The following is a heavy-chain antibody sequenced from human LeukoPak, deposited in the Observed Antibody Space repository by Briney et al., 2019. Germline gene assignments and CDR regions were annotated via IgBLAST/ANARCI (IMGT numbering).Heavy chain of an antibody. Sequence: SETLSLTCTVSGGSISSYYWSWIRQPPGKGLEWIGYIYTSGSTNYNPSLKSRVTISVDTSKNQFSLKLSSVTAADTAVYYCARLLSRNYGSFGFDPWGQGTLVTVSS. J-gene: IGHJ5*02. D-gene: IGHD1-7*01. CDR2: IYTSGST. CDR1: GGSISSYY. V-gene: IGHV4-4*09. CDR3: ARLLSRNYGSFGFDP.